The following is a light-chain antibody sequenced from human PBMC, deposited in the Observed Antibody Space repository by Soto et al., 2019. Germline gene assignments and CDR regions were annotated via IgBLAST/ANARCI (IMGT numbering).Light chain of an antibody. CDR3: QQYSNWPLT. V-gene: IGKV3-15*01. CDR2: GAS. CDR1: QSVTNSY. Sequence: EIVLTQSPDTLSVSPGERATLSCRASQSVTNSYLAWYQQKPGQAPRLLIFGASTRAAGIPARFSGSGSGTESTLTISSLQSEDFAVYYCQQYSNWPLTFGGGTKVDIK. J-gene: IGKJ4*01.